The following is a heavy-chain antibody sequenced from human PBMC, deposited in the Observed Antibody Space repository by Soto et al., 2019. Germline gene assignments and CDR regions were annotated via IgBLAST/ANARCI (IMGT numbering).Heavy chain of an antibody. J-gene: IGHJ3*02. CDR2: ISSSDSYI. V-gene: IGHV3-21*01. Sequence: PGGSLRLSCAASGFNCGSYSVNWVRQAPGKGLKWVSSISSSDSYIYYAESVKGRFTLSRDNAKNSLYLQMHRLRAEDTAVYYCARPLEVRAAFDIWRQGTVVTVPS. D-gene: IGHD3-10*01. CDR1: GFNCGSYS. CDR3: ARPLEVRAAFDI.